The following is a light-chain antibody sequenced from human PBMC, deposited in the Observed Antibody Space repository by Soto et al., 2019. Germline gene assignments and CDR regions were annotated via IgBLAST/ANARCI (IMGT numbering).Light chain of an antibody. Sequence: DIQLTQSPSFLSSSVGDRVTITCRASQDISSYLAWYQQKPGEAPNFLIYAASTLRGGVPSRFSGSGSGTEFTLTISSLQPEDFATYYCQGLNDYPITVGQGTRLEIK. J-gene: IGKJ5*01. CDR3: QGLNDYPIT. CDR2: AAS. V-gene: IGKV1-9*01. CDR1: QDISSY.